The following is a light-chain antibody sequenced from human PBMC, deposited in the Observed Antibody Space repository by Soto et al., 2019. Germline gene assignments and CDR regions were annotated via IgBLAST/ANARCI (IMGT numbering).Light chain of an antibody. Sequence: QSVLTQPASVSGSPGQSITISCTGTSSDVGGYNYVSWYQQHPGKAPKVMIYDVSNRPSGVSNRFSGSKSGNTASLTISGLQAEDGADYYCSSYTSSSTPVVFGGGTKVTV. V-gene: IGLV2-14*01. CDR1: SSDVGGYNY. CDR2: DVS. CDR3: SSYTSSSTPVV. J-gene: IGLJ2*01.